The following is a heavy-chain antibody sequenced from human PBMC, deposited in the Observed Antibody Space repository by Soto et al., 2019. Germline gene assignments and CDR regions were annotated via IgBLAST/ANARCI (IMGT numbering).Heavy chain of an antibody. Sequence: QVQLVQSGAEVKKPGSSVKVSCKASGGTFSSYAISWVRQAPGQGLEWMGGIIPIFGTANYAQKFQGRVTVTADESTSTAYMELGSLRSEDTAVYYCARVDYYDIPRGPFDYWGQGTLVTVSS. CDR1: GGTFSSYA. D-gene: IGHD3-9*01. CDR2: IIPIFGTA. V-gene: IGHV1-69*01. J-gene: IGHJ4*02. CDR3: ARVDYYDIPRGPFDY.